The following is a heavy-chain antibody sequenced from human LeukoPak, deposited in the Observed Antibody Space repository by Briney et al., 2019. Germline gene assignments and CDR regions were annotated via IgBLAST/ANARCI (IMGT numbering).Heavy chain of an antibody. D-gene: IGHD2-15*01. CDR2: ISISSNYI. CDR3: ARDGGGGLDY. Sequence: GGSLRLSCAASGFTFSNYNMNWVHQAPGKGLVWVSCISISSNYIYYPDSVKGRFTISRDNAKNSLYLQMNSLRAEDTAVYYCARDGGGGLDYWGQGTLVTVSS. V-gene: IGHV3-21*01. J-gene: IGHJ4*02. CDR1: GFTFSNYN.